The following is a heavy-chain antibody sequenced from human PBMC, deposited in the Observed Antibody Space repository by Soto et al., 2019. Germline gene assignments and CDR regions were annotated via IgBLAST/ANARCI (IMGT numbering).Heavy chain of an antibody. CDR3: VRGGYDRFGFDY. V-gene: IGHV3-53*01. CDR2: IYSGGTT. CDR1: GFSVSSNY. J-gene: IGHJ4*02. Sequence: GGSLRLSCAASGFSVSSNYMTWVRQAPGTGLEWVSMIYSGGTTSYADSVKDRFTISRDNSKNILYLQMNSLRAEDTAVYYCVRGGYDRFGFDYWGQGTLVTVSS. D-gene: IGHD5-12*01.